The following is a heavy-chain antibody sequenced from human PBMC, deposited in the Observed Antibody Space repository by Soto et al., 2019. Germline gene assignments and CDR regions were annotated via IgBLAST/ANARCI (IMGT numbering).Heavy chain of an antibody. V-gene: IGHV3-7*03. D-gene: IGHD6-19*01. Sequence: HPGGSLRLSCAASGFTFSSYWMSWVRQAPGKGLEWVANIKQDGSEKYYVDSVKGRFTISRDNAKNSLYLQMNSLRAEDTAVYYCARDLYSSGSAFDIWGQGTMVTVSS. J-gene: IGHJ3*02. CDR1: GFTFSSYW. CDR3: ARDLYSSGSAFDI. CDR2: IKQDGSEK.